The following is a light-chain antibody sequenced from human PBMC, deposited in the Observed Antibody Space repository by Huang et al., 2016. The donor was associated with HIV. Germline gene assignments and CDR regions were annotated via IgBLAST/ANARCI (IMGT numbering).Light chain of an antibody. J-gene: IGKJ3*01. Sequence: DIQVTQSPSSLSASVGDRVTITCRASHNINTYLNWYHHKPGKAPKLLIDAASNLQSGVPAVFSGDGSGTAVTLTIRRLERDDFATYFCQQSYNSPFTFGPGTKVHI. V-gene: IGKV1-39*01. CDR1: HNINTY. CDR2: AAS. CDR3: QQSYNSPFT.